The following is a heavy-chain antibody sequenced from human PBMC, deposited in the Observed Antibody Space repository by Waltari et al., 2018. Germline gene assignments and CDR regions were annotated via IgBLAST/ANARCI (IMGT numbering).Heavy chain of an antibody. CDR3: LRDVKFFPFDV. Sequence: QVQLVESGGGVVQPGGSLRLSCVVSGFTFSNDGMHWVRQAPGRGLEWVAFIRRDGNEIHYADSVKGRCTISRDNSKNTLYLQMSSLRAEDTAVYYCLRDVKFFPFDVWGQGTLVTVSS. V-gene: IGHV3-30*02. CDR1: GFTFSNDG. J-gene: IGHJ4*02. CDR2: IRRDGNEI.